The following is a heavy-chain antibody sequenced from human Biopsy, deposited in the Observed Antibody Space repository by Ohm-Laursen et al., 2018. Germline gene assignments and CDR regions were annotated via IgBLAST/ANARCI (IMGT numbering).Heavy chain of an antibody. CDR2: VYYTGST. CDR3: ARDRGYYSDRTVPGYFDL. V-gene: IGHV4-59*01. CDR1: GDSISSYY. D-gene: IGHD3-22*01. Sequence: SETLSLTCPASGDSISSYYWSWIRQPPGKGLEWIGYVYYTGSTDYNPSLQSRVTISVDTSKNHFSLRLRSVTPADTAIYYCARDRGYYSDRTVPGYFDLWGRGTLVTVSS. J-gene: IGHJ2*01.